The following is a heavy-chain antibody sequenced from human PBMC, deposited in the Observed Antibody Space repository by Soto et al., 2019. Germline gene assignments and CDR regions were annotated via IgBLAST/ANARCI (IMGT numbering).Heavy chain of an antibody. Sequence: SQTLSLPCAISGDSVSSNTASWNWIRQSPSRGLEWLGRTYFRSKWYNDYAVSVKSRIIINPDTSNNQFSLRLNSVTPVDTAVYFCAKGDNLGPKTGYAFDPWGQGIMVTVSS. CDR1: GDSVSSNTAS. V-gene: IGHV6-1*01. D-gene: IGHD5-12*01. J-gene: IGHJ5*02. CDR2: TYFRSKWYN. CDR3: AKGDNLGPKTGYAFDP.